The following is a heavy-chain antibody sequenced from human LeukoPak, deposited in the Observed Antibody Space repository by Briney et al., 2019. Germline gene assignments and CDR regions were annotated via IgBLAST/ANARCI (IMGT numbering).Heavy chain of an antibody. D-gene: IGHD6-6*01. CDR1: GYTFTSYG. J-gene: IGHJ4*02. V-gene: IGHV1-18*01. CDR2: ISAYNGNT. Sequence: ASVKVSCKASGYTFTSYGISWVRQAPGQGLEWMGWISAYNGNTNYAQKLQGRVTMTTDTSTSTAYMELRSLRSDDAAVYYCARDLGYSSSSVGDYWGQGALVTVSS. CDR3: ARDLGYSSSSVGDY.